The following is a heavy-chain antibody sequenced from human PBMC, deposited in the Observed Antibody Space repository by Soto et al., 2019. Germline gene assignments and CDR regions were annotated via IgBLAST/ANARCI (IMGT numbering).Heavy chain of an antibody. CDR2: IYYSGST. CDR1: GGSISSYY. CDR3: ARMVRGDPYYYYGMDV. D-gene: IGHD3-10*01. Sequence: SETLSLTCTVSGGSISSYYWSWIRQPPGKGLEWIGYIYYSGSTNYNPSLKSRVTISVDTSKNQFSLKLSSVTAADTAVYYCARMVRGDPYYYYGMDVWGQGTTVTVSS. J-gene: IGHJ6*02. V-gene: IGHV4-59*01.